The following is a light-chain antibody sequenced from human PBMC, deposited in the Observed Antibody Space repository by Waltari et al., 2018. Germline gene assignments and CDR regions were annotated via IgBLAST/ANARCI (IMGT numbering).Light chain of an antibody. CDR3: AAWDDSLNAWV. V-gene: IGLV1-44*01. CDR2: INN. CDR1: TSNIGSNT. J-gene: IGLJ3*02. Sequence: QSGLTQPPSASGTPGQRVTISCSGSTSNIGSNTVNWYQQVPGTAPKLLIFINNQRPSGVPVRFSGSKSGTSASLAISGLQSEDEADYSCAAWDDSLNAWVFGGGTKLTVL.